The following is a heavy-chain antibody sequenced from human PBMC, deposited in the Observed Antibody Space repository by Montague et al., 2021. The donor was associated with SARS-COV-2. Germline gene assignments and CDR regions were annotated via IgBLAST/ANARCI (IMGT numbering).Heavy chain of an antibody. D-gene: IGHD6-19*01. J-gene: IGHJ5*02. CDR2: INHSGST. CDR3: ARPFRMGMAGMPLLT. Sequence: SETLSLTCAVYGGSFSGYYWNWIRQPPGKGLEWIGEINHSGSTNYNPSLKSRVTISVDTSNNQFSLKLTSVTAADTAVYYCARPFRMGMAGMPLLTWGQGTLVTVSS. V-gene: IGHV4-34*01. CDR1: GGSFSGYY.